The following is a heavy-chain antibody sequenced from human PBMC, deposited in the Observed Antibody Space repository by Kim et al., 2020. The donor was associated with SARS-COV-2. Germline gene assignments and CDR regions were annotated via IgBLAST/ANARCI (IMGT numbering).Heavy chain of an antibody. Sequence: GGSLRLSCAASGFTFSSYGMHWVRQAPGKGLEWVAVIWYDGSNKYYADSVKGRFTISRDNSKNTLYLQMNSLRAEDTAVYYCARVYYDFWSGLSYYYYYYMDVWGKGTTVTVSS. V-gene: IGHV3-33*01. CDR2: IWYDGSNK. J-gene: IGHJ6*03. CDR3: ARVYYDFWSGLSYYYYYYMDV. D-gene: IGHD3-3*01. CDR1: GFTFSSYG.